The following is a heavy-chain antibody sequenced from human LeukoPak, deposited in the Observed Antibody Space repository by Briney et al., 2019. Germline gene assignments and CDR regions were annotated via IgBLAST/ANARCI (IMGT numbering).Heavy chain of an antibody. V-gene: IGHV5-51*01. J-gene: IGHJ4*02. CDR1: GYSFTSYW. D-gene: IGHD5-12*01. CDR3: ARQVRGGYSGYAPFDY. Sequence: GESLKISCKGSGYSFTSYWIGWVRQMPGKGLEWLGIMYPGDSDTRYSPSFQGQVTISADKSISTAYLQWSSLKASDTAMYYCARQVRGGYSGYAPFDYWGQGTLVTVSS. CDR2: MYPGDSDT.